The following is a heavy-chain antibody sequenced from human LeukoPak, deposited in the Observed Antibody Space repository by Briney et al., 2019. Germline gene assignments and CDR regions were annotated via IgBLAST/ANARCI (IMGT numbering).Heavy chain of an antibody. D-gene: IGHD3-10*01. CDR2: ISYDGSNK. J-gene: IGHJ5*02. CDR3: ARDGYYYGSGSRNWFDP. CDR1: GFTFSSYA. Sequence: GGPLRLSCAASGFTFSSYAMHWVRQAPGKGLEWVALISYDGSNKYYADSVKGRFTISRDNSKNTLYLQMNSLRAEDTAVYYCARDGYYYGSGSRNWFDPWGQGTLVTVSS. V-gene: IGHV3-30*04.